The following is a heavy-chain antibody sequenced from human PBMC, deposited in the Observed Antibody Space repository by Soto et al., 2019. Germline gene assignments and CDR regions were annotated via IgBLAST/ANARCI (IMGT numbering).Heavy chain of an antibody. CDR1: GFTVSSNY. J-gene: IGHJ6*02. CDR2: IYSGGST. Sequence: GGSLRLSCAASGFTVSSNYMSWVRQAPGKGLEWVSVIYSGGSTYYADSVKGRFPIPRDNSKNTLYLQMNSLRAEDTAVYYCARDRYHQSYYYYYGMDVWGQGTTVTVSS. CDR3: ARDRYHQSYYYYYGMDV. D-gene: IGHD3-16*02. V-gene: IGHV3-53*01.